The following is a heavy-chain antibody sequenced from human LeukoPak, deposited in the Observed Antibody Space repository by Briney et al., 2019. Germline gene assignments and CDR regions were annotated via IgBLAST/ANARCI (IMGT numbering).Heavy chain of an antibody. V-gene: IGHV4-59*01. CDR2: IYYSGST. CDR3: ARDRLSAPYYYYGMDV. CDR1: GGSISSYY. D-gene: IGHD2-21*01. Sequence: SETLSLTCTVSGGSISSYYWSWIRQPPGKGLEWIGYIYYSGSTNYNPSLKSRVTISVDTSKNQFSLKLSSVTAADTAVYYCARDRLSAPYYYYGMDVWGQGTTVTVSS. J-gene: IGHJ6*02.